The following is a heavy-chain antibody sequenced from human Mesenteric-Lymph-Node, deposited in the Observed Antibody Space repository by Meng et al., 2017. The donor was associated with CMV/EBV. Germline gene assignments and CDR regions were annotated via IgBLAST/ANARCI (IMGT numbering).Heavy chain of an antibody. D-gene: IGHD5-12*01. CDR1: GYRFTSYW. CDR2: FDPSDSYT. V-gene: IGHV5-10-1*01. CDR3: VRHGYSGYDKDFDS. J-gene: IGHJ4*02. Sequence: KGYGYRFTSYWMSWVRQMPGKGLEWMGRFDPSDSYTSYSPSFQGHVTISADKSISTAYLQWSSLKASDTAMYYCVRHGYSGYDKDFDSWGQGTLVTVSS.